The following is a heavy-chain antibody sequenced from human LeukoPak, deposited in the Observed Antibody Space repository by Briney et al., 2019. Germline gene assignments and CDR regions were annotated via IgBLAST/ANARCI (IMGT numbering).Heavy chain of an antibody. J-gene: IGHJ2*01. CDR2: INPNSGGT. D-gene: IGHD3-16*01. V-gene: IGHV1-2*02. CDR1: GYTFTGYY. Sequence: ASVKVSCKASGYTFTGYYMHWVRQAPGQGLEWMGWINPNSGGTNYAQKFQGRVTMTRDTSISTAYMELSRLRSDDTAVYYCAREAYGQVGYFDLWGRGTLVTVSS. CDR3: AREAYGQVGYFDL.